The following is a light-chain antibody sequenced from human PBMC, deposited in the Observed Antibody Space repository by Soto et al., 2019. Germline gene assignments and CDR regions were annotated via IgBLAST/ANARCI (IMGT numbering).Light chain of an antibody. CDR3: QQYNNWPPWT. CDR1: QSVSNN. J-gene: IGKJ1*01. CDR2: DAS. Sequence: ILMTQSPATLSVSPGERATLSCRASQSVSNNFSWYQQKPGRAPRLLIYDASTRATGIPARFSGSGSGTEFTLTISGLQSEDFAVYYCQQYNNWPPWTFGQGTKVEIK. V-gene: IGKV3-15*01.